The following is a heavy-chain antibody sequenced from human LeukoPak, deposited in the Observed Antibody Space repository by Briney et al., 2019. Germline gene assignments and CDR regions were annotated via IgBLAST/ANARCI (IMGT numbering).Heavy chain of an antibody. Sequence: GGSLRLSWAASEFXFTTYGIHWVRQAPGKGLEWEAFIYYDGSNIYYADYVKGRFTISRDISKNTLYLQMDSLRAEDTAIYYCARDWKTNSFDYWGQGTLVTVSS. CDR2: IYYDGSNI. CDR1: EFXFTTYG. CDR3: ARDWKTNSFDY. V-gene: IGHV3-33*01. D-gene: IGHD1-1*01. J-gene: IGHJ4*02.